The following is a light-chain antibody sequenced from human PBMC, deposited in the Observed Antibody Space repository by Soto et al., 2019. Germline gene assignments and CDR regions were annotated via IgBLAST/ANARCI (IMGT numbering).Light chain of an antibody. V-gene: IGLV3-25*02. J-gene: IGLJ3*02. CDR1: TLPKQH. CDR2: KDS. Sequence: SYELTQPPSVSVSQGQTARITCSGDTLPKQHAYWYQQKAGQAPVLVIYKDSERPSGIPERFSGSSSGTTVTLTISGVQAEDEADYYCQSADSTGTYRVFGGGTKLTVL. CDR3: QSADSTGTYRV.